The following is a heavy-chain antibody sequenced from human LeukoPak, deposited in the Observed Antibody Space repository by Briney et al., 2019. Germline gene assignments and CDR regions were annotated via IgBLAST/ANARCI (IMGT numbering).Heavy chain of an antibody. Sequence: SQTLSLTCTVSGGSISNGDYYWSWIRQPPGKGLEWIGYIYYSGSTYYNPSLKSRVTISVDTSKNQFSLKLSSVTAADTAVYYCARAGQYYYDSAGYFPDYWGQGTLVTVSS. CDR2: IYYSGST. V-gene: IGHV4-30-4*01. CDR3: ARAGQYYYDSAGYFPDY. J-gene: IGHJ4*02. D-gene: IGHD3-22*01. CDR1: GGSISNGDYY.